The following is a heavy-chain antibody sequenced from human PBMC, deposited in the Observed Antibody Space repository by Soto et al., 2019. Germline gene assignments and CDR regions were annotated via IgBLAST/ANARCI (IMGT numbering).Heavy chain of an antibody. V-gene: IGHV4-39*01. D-gene: IGHD6-19*01. CDR2: VHYSGRT. CDR3: GRPQLGHSGGSQFDL. J-gene: IGHJ5*02. Sequence: PSETLSLTGTVSGGSFSKSSYYWGWIRQPPGKGLEWIGNVHYSGRTYYNPSLKSRVTISVDTSTYQFSLKLTSVTSADTAVSSCGRPQLGHSGGSQFDLWGRGTLVTVSS. CDR1: GGSFSKSSYY.